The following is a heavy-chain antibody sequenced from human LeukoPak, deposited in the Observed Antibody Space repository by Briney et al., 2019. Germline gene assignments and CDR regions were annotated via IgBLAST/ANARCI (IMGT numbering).Heavy chain of an antibody. CDR3: ASQGHHGKIVGTTLSYFYMDV. Sequence: PSETLSLTCAVYGGSFSGYYWSWICQPPGKGLEWIGEINHSGSTNYNPSLKSRVTISVDTSKNQFSLKLSSVTAADTAFYYCASQGHHGKIVGTTLSYFYMDVWGKGTTVTVSS. D-gene: IGHD1-26*01. V-gene: IGHV4-34*01. CDR1: GGSFSGYY. CDR2: INHSGST. J-gene: IGHJ6*03.